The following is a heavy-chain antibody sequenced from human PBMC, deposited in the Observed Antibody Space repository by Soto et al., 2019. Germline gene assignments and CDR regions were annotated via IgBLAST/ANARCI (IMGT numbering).Heavy chain of an antibody. V-gene: IGHV4-39*01. J-gene: IGHJ4*02. CDR1: GGSISSSSYY. CDR2: IYYSGST. D-gene: IGHD3-22*01. Sequence: QLQLQESGPGLVKPSETLSLTCTVSGGSISSSSYYWGWIRQPPGKGLEWIGSIYYSGSTYYNPSLKSRVTIAVDTSKNQFSLKLSSVTAADTAVYYCARPQNNYYDSSGHGPFDYWGQGTLVTVSS. CDR3: ARPQNNYYDSSGHGPFDY.